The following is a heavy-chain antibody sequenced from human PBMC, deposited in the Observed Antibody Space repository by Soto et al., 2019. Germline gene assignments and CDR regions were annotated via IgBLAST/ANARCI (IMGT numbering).Heavy chain of an antibody. CDR3: ASHHFSGYGFDY. D-gene: IGHD5-12*01. CDR2: IYYSGST. CDR1: GGSISSSSYY. Sequence: SETLSLTCTVSGGSISSSSYYWGWIRQPPGKGLEWIGSIYYSGSTYYNPSLKSRVTISVDTSKNQFSLKLSSVTAADTAVYYCASHHFSGYGFDYWGQGTLVTVSS. V-gene: IGHV4-39*01. J-gene: IGHJ4*02.